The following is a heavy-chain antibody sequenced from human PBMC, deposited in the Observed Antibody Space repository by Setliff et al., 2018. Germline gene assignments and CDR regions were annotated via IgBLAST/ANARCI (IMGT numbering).Heavy chain of an antibody. V-gene: IGHV3-30*02. CDR3: AKDQFGCSSSWYPLLDYYYYGMDV. Sequence: GSLRLSCAASGFTFSSYGMHWVRQAPGKGLEWVAFIRYDGSNKYYADSVKGRFTISRDNSKNTLYLQMNSLRAEDTAVYYCAKDQFGCSSSWYPLLDYYYYGMDVWGQGTTVTVSS. CDR1: GFTFSSYG. D-gene: IGHD6-13*01. CDR2: IRYDGSNK. J-gene: IGHJ6*02.